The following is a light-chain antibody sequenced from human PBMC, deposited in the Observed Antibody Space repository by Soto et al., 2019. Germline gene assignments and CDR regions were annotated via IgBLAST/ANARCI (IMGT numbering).Light chain of an antibody. CDR1: QSVSGY. V-gene: IGKV3-11*01. CDR3: QQRYNWPIN. CDR2: ADS. Sequence: EIVLTQSPATLSLSPGETATLSCRASQSVSGYIGWYQQKPGQAPRLLIYADSNRATGMPARFSGSGSGTDFTLTISSLEPQDFSVYYCQQRYNWPINFGQGTRLVIK. J-gene: IGKJ5*01.